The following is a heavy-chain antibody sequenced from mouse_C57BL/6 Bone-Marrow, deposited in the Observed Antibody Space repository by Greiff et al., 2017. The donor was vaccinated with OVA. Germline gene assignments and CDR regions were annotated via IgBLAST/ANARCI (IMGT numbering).Heavy chain of an antibody. CDR1: GYTFTSYW. D-gene: IGHD2-3*01. V-gene: IGHV1-5*01. CDR2: IYPGHSDT. Sequence: EVQLQQSGTVLARPGASVKMSCKTSGYTFTSYWMHWVKQRPGQGLEWIGAIYPGHSDTSYNQKFKGKAKLTAVTYNSTAYMELSSLTNDDDAVYYCTKFYDGYPYAMDYWGQGTSVTVSS. J-gene: IGHJ4*01. CDR3: TKFYDGYPYAMDY.